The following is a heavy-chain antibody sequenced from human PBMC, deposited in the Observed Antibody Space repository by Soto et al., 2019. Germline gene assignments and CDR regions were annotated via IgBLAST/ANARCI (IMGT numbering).Heavy chain of an antibody. CDR1: GFTFSSYA. Sequence: QVQLVESGGGVVQPGRSLRLSCAASGFTFSSYAMHWVRQAPGKGLEWVAVISYDGSNKYYADSVKGRFTISRDNSKNTLYREINSLRAEDTAVYYCARAPGDAYDSSGYYDYWGQGTLVTVSS. J-gene: IGHJ4*02. D-gene: IGHD3-22*01. CDR3: ARAPGDAYDSSGYYDY. CDR2: ISYDGSNK. V-gene: IGHV3-30-3*01.